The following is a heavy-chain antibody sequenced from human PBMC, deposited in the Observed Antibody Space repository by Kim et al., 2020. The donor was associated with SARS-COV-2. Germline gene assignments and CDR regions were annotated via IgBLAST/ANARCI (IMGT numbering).Heavy chain of an antibody. D-gene: IGHD3-16*02. CDR2: IHPRDSVV. CDR3: ATGPGVITNYYFEI. J-gene: IGHJ4*02. CDR1: GSQDSTYL. V-gene: IGHV5-51*01. Sequence: GESLKISCQASGSQDSTYLIGWVRQLPGKGLELMGVIHPRDSVVRYSQSFQGLVTISTDGSGAYLHLSALKVSDTAFYYCATGPGVITNYYFEIWGQGTLVPVSS.